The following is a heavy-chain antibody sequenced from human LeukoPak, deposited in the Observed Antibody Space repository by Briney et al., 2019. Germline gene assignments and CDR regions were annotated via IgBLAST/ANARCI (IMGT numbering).Heavy chain of an antibody. D-gene: IGHD2-2*01. CDR3: ARVGYDIVVVPAAILYYYYYYMDV. J-gene: IGHJ6*03. CDR1: GGSISSGDYY. Sequence: PSETLPLTCTVSGGSISSGDYYWSWIRQPPGKGLEWIGYIYYSGSTYYNPSLKSRVTISVDTSKNQFSLKLSSVTAADTAVYYCARVGYDIVVVPAAILYYYYYYMDVWGKGTTVTVSS. CDR2: IYYSGST. V-gene: IGHV4-30-4*08.